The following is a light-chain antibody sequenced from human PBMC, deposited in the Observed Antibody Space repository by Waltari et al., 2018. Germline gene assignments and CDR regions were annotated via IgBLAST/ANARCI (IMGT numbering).Light chain of an antibody. CDR3: QQYNNWPLLT. CDR1: QSVSSN. CDR2: GAS. Sequence: EIGMTQSPGTLSVSPGRRPTLSGRAIQSVSSNLAWYQQKPTQCARLLIYGASTRATGIPGSCSGSGSGTEFTLTISSLQSEDFAVYFCQQYNNWPLLTFGGGTKVEIK. V-gene: IGKV3-15*01. J-gene: IGKJ4*01.